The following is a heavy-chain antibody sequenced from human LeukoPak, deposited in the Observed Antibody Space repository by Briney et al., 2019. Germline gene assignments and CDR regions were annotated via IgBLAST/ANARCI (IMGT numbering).Heavy chain of an antibody. V-gene: IGHV4-34*01. J-gene: IGHJ4*02. CDR3: ARGLIRIAAAGPFDY. CDR2: INHSGST. Sequence: SETLSLTCAVYGGSFSGYYWSWIRQPPGKGLEWIGEINHSGSTNYNPSLKSRVTISVDTSKNQFSLKLSSVTAADTAVYYCARGLIRIAAAGPFDYWGQGTLVTVSS. D-gene: IGHD6-13*01. CDR1: GGSFSGYY.